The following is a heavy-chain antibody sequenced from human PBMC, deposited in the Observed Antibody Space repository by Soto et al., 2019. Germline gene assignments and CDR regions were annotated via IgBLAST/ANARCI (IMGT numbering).Heavy chain of an antibody. CDR3: ARDMGSGWYRSAGIGY. J-gene: IGHJ4*02. Sequence: GGSLRLSCAASGFTFSDYYMSWIRQAPGKGLEWVSYISSSGSTISYADSVKGRCTFSRDNAKSSLYLQMNSRRAEHPALHYRARDMGSGWYRSAGIGYWGRGTLVTVSS. V-gene: IGHV3-11*01. CDR1: GFTFSDYY. CDR2: ISSSGSTI. D-gene: IGHD6-19*01.